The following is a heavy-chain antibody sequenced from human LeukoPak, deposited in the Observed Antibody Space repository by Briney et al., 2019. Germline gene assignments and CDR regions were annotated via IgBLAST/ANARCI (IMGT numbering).Heavy chain of an antibody. CDR2: TWFDGSDK. J-gene: IGHJ4*02. Sequence: PGGSLRLSCAASEFTCSNYGTHWVRQAPGKGLEWVSGTWFDGSDKYYLDSVKGRFTISRDNSKNTLYLQMNSLRAEDTAVYYCARDEHCSGGSCYGSLPYFDYWGQGTLVTVSS. CDR3: ARDEHCSGGSCYGSLPYFDY. V-gene: IGHV3-33*01. D-gene: IGHD2-15*01. CDR1: EFTCSNYG.